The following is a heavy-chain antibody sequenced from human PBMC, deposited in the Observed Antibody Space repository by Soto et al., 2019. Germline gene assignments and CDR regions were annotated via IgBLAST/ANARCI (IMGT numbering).Heavy chain of an antibody. D-gene: IGHD3-22*01. V-gene: IGHV3-23*01. Sequence: GGSLRLSCAASGFTFSSYAMSWVRQAPGKGLEWVSAISGSGGSTYYADSVKGRFTISRDNSKNTLYLQMNSLRAEDTAVYYCAKRTGYYDSSGYYSPDPYSGVGYYFDYWGQRTLVTVSS. J-gene: IGHJ4*02. CDR2: ISGSGGST. CDR3: AKRTGYYDSSGYYSPDPYSGVGYYFDY. CDR1: GFTFSSYA.